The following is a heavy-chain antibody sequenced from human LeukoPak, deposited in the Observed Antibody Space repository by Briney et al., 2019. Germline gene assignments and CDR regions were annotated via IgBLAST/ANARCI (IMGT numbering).Heavy chain of an antibody. D-gene: IGHD3-9*01. CDR2: IKEDGSQK. CDR3: ASELRYFDWLLSYFDY. CDR1: GFTFSRYW. V-gene: IGHV3-7*01. Sequence: PGGSLRLSCAASGFTFSRYWMTWVRQAPGKGLEWVANIKEDGSQKYYVDSVKGRFTISRDNAKNSLYLQMNSLRAEDTAVYYCASELRYFDWLLSYFDYWGQGTLVTVSS. J-gene: IGHJ4*02.